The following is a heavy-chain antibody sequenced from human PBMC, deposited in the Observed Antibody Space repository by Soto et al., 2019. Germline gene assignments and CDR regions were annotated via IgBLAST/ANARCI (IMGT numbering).Heavy chain of an antibody. CDR2: IIPIFGTA. Sequence: ASVKVSCKASGGTFSSYAISWVRQAPGQGLEWMRGIIPIFGTANYAQKFQGRVTITADESTSTAYMELSSLRSEDTAVYYCARRVGYCISTSCYADYYYGMDVWGQGTTVTVSS. D-gene: IGHD2-2*01. J-gene: IGHJ6*02. V-gene: IGHV1-69*13. CDR3: ARRVGYCISTSCYADYYYGMDV. CDR1: GGTFSSYA.